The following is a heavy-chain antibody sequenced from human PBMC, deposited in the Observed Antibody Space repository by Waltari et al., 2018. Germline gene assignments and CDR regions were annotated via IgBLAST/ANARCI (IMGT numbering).Heavy chain of an antibody. J-gene: IGHJ3*02. CDR3: ARQPPTTVPTPRSPFDT. CDR1: GGSITTRSYH. D-gene: IGHD4-17*01. CDR2: IHISGST. V-gene: IGHV4-39*07. Sequence: QPQLQESGPGLEKPSATLSLTCTVSGGSITTRSYHWPWLRQTPGKGLEWIGSIHISGSTYYNPSLRSRVTRSVDTSNNQFSLKLTSVTAADTAVYYCARQPPTTVPTPRSPFDTWGQGTMVSVSS.